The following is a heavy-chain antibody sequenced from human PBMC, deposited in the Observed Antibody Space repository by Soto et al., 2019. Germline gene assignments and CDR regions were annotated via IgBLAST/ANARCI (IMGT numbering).Heavy chain of an antibody. CDR2: INAGNGNT. CDR1: GYTFTSYA. J-gene: IGHJ4*02. CDR3: ARDDSGFSGSHYIDYFNY. D-gene: IGHD1-26*01. V-gene: IGHV1-3*01. Sequence: KVSCKASGYTFTSYAMHWVRQAPGQRLEWMGWINAGNGNTKYSQKFQGRVTFTRDTSAGTVYMQLSSLTSEDTAVYYCARDDSGFSGSHYIDYFNYWGQGALVTVSS.